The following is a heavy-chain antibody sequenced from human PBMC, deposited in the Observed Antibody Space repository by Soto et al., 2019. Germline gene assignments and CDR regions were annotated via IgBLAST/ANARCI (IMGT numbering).Heavy chain of an antibody. V-gene: IGHV3-13*01. CDR2: VGIAGNI. J-gene: IGHJ6*02. CDR3: TRGGIAPGYGMDV. D-gene: IGHD6-13*01. Sequence: EVQLLESGGGLVQPGGSLRLSCEASGFAFSSYDMHWVRQVKGKGLEWVSGVGIAGNIYFAGSVKGRFTVSREDAENSVFLEMKSLRVGDTAVYYCTRGGIAPGYGMDVWGLGTTVTVAS. CDR1: GFAFSSYD.